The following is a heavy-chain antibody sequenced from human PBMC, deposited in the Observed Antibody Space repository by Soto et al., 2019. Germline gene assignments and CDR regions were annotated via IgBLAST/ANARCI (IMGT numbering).Heavy chain of an antibody. D-gene: IGHD5-12*01. CDR2: ISYDGVKT. CDR3: VRRLVATISYYGTGV. Sequence: QVQLVESGGGVVQPGRSLRLSCAASGFTFSRYAMHWVRQAPGKGLEWLAFISYDGVKTENEDRVKGRFSISRDNSKNTLYLPMTSLRAEAPYVYYFVRRLVATISYYGTGVWGQGTTVTVSS. CDR1: GFTFSRYA. V-gene: IGHV3-30-3*01. J-gene: IGHJ6*02.